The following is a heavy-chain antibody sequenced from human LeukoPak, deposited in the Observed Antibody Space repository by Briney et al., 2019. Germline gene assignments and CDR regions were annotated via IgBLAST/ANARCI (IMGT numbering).Heavy chain of an antibody. CDR3: ARDFYDLYYFDY. V-gene: IGHV3-7*01. J-gene: IGHJ4*02. D-gene: IGHD3-3*01. CDR1: GLTFSSYW. Sequence: GGSLRLSCAASGLTFSSYWMSWVRQAPGKGLEWVANIKQDGSEKYYVDSVKGRFTISRDNAKNSLYLQMNSLRAEDTAVYYCARDFYDLYYFDYWGQGTLVTVSS. CDR2: IKQDGSEK.